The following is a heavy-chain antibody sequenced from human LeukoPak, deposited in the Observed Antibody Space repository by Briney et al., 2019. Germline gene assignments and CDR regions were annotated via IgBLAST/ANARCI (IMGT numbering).Heavy chain of an antibody. J-gene: IGHJ4*02. CDR2: MSGSDGST. Sequence: GGSLRLSCAASGFTFSSYAMSWVRQAPGNGLEWVSAMSGSDGSTYYEDSGNGRFTISRDDSKDTLYLQLNSVIAEYPAVYYGAKVSAVTRGHFDYWGQGNLVTVSS. V-gene: IGHV3-23*01. CDR1: GFTFSSYA. CDR3: AKVSAVTRGHFDY. D-gene: IGHD3-10*01.